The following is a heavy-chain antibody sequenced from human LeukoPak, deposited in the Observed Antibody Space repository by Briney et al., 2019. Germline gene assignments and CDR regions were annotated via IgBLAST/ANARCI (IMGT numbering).Heavy chain of an antibody. D-gene: IGHD3-22*01. J-gene: IGHJ4*02. CDR1: GGTFISYA. V-gene: IGHV1-69*13. Sequence: SVKVSCKASGGTFISYAISWVRQAPGQGLEWMGGIIPIFGTANYAQKFQGRVTITADESTSTAYMELSSLRSEDTAVYYCARGNDDSSGYYYGGYFDYWGQGTLVTVSS. CDR3: ARGNDDSSGYYYGGYFDY. CDR2: IIPIFGTA.